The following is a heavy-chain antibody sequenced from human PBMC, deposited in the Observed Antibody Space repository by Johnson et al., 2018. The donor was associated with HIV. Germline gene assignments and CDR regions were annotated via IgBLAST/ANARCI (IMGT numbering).Heavy chain of an antibody. CDR3: ARDGGSTRGDAFDI. CDR1: GFTVSSNY. J-gene: IGHJ3*02. V-gene: IGHV3-66*01. Sequence: EVQLVESGGGVVQPGGSLRLSCAASGFTVSSNYMSWVRQAPGKGLEWVSVIYRGGSTYYADSVKGRFTISRDNSKNTLYLQMNSLRAEDTAVYYCARDGGSTRGDAFDIWGQGTMVTVSS. CDR2: IYRGGST. D-gene: IGHD1-26*01.